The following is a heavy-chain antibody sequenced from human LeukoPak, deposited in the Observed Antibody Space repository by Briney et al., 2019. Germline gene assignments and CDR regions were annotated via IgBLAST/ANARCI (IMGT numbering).Heavy chain of an antibody. Sequence: PGGSLRLSCAASGFSFSDHWMHWVRQAPGKGLAWVSRINNDGTSATYADSVNGRFTVSRDTAKNTLFLHMNSLSAEDTAVYYCVKGGRWVGATVWSDIWGQGTMVTVSS. CDR1: GFSFSDHW. D-gene: IGHD1-26*01. J-gene: IGHJ3*02. CDR2: INNDGTSA. CDR3: VKGGRWVGATVWSDI. V-gene: IGHV3-74*01.